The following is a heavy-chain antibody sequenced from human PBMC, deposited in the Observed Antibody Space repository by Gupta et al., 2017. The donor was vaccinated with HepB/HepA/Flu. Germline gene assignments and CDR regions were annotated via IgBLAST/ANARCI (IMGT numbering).Heavy chain of an antibody. D-gene: IGHD2-15*01. CDR1: GFTFSDFY. Sequence: QVQLVESGGDLAKPGGALRLSCAASGFTFSDFYMSWVRQAPGKGLEWISYISRGGNTVYYADSVKGRFTSSRDNAKRSLYLQMNSLGADDTAVYYCASQRASFCSGGTCYSIGAFDIWGQGTMVTVSS. CDR2: ISRGGNTV. V-gene: IGHV3-11*04. CDR3: ASQRASFCSGGTCYSIGAFDI. J-gene: IGHJ3*02.